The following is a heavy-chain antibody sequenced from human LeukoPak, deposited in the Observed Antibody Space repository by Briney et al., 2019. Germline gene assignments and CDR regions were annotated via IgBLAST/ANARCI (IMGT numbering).Heavy chain of an antibody. CDR3: AVRWFGRTNWFDP. CDR2: IYYSGSI. Sequence: SETLSLTCTVSGGSISSSSYYWGWIRQPPGKGLEWIGSIYYSGSIYYNPSLKSRVTISVDTSKNQFSLKLSSVAAADTAVYYCAVRWFGRTNWFDPWGQGTLVTVSS. D-gene: IGHD3-10*01. J-gene: IGHJ5*02. CDR1: GGSISSSSYY. V-gene: IGHV4-39*01.